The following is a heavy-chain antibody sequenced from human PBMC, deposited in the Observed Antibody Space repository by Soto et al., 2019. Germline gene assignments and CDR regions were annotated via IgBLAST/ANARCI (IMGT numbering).Heavy chain of an antibody. CDR2: INSDGNTI. CDR3: ARVGTGSWYFDL. J-gene: IGHJ2*01. D-gene: IGHD1-1*01. V-gene: IGHV3-74*01. CDR1: GFTFSYYW. Sequence: EVQLVESGGGLVQPGGSLRLSCAASGFTFSYYWMHWVRQAPGKGLVWVSRINSDGNTISYVDYVKGRVTISRDNAKNTLYLQMNNLSAEDTAVYYCARVGTGSWYFDLWGRGTPGSVSS.